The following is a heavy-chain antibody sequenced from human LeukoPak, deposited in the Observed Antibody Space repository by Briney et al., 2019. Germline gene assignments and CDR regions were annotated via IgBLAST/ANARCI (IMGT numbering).Heavy chain of an antibody. CDR3: ARDFERRGSSSVDY. D-gene: IGHD6-6*01. CDR2: ISGSRSTI. CDR1: GFTFSSYE. V-gene: IGHV3-48*03. J-gene: IGHJ4*02. Sequence: GGSLRLSCAASGFTFSSYEMNWVRQAPGKGLEWVSCISGSRSTIYYADSVKGRFTISRDNAKNSLYLQMNSLRAEDTAVYYCARDFERRGSSSVDYWGQGTLVTVSS.